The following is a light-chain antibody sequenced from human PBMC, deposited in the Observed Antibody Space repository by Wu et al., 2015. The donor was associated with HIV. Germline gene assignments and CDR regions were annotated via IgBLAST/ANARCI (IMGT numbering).Light chain of an antibody. CDR2: GAS. J-gene: IGKJ2*03. V-gene: IGKV3-15*01. Sequence: EVVMTQSPATLSVSPGERATLSCWASQSINTNLAWYQQRPGQAPRLLMYGASTRATGIPARFSGSGSGTEFTLTISSLQSEDFAVYYCQQYESWPPYSFGQGTKLEIK. CDR3: QQYESWPPYS. CDR1: QSINTN.